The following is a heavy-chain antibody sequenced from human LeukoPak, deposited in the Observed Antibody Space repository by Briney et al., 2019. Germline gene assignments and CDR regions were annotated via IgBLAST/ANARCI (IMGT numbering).Heavy chain of an antibody. CDR2: IRYDGSIK. V-gene: IGHV3-30*02. CDR3: ASSSDTAMVNDAFDI. CDR1: GFTFSSFG. J-gene: IGHJ3*02. D-gene: IGHD5-18*01. Sequence: GGSLRLSCAASGFTFSSFGMHWVRQAPGKGLEWVSFIRYDGSIKYYTDSVKGRFTISRDNSKNTLYLQMSSLRAEDTAVYYCASSSDTAMVNDAFDIWGQGTMVTVSS.